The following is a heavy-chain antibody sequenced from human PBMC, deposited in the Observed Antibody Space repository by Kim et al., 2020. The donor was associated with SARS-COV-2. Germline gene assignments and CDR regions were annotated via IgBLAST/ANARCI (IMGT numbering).Heavy chain of an antibody. V-gene: IGHV4-30-2*05. J-gene: IGHJ5*02. Sequence: SLKSRVTISVDTSKKQFSLKLSSVTAADTGVYYCARTKRITIFGVVQWFDPWGQGTLVTVSS. D-gene: IGHD3-3*01. CDR3: ARTKRITIFGVVQWFDP.